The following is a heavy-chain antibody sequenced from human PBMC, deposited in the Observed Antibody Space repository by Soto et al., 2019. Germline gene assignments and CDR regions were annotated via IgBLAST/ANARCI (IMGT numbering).Heavy chain of an antibody. V-gene: IGHV3-30*18. CDR1: GFTFSSYG. D-gene: IGHD3-10*01. Sequence: GSLRLSCAASGFTFSSYGMHWVRQAPGKGLEWVAVISYDGSNKYYADSVKGRFTISRDNSKNTLYLQMNSLRAEDTAVYYCAKDLGFGESYYYGMDVWGQGTTVTVSS. J-gene: IGHJ6*02. CDR2: ISYDGSNK. CDR3: AKDLGFGESYYYGMDV.